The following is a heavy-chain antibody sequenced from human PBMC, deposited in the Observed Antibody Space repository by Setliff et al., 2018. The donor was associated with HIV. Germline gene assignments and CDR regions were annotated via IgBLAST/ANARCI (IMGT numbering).Heavy chain of an antibody. CDR2: IYPGDSDT. CDR3: AKDILLSRWFPGLRDGYNPGGFDY. CDR1: GYSFTNYW. J-gene: IGHJ4*02. D-gene: IGHD5-12*01. V-gene: IGHV5-51*04. Sequence: GESLKISCKGSGYSFTNYWIGWVRQLPGKGLEWMGIIYPGDSDTRYSPSFQGQVTISADKPTNTAYLQMNSLRTEDTALYYCAKDILLSRWFPGLRDGYNPGGFDYWGQGTLVTVSS.